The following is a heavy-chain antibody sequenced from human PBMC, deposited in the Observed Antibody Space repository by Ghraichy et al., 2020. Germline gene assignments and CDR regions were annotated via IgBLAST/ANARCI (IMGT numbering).Heavy chain of an antibody. Sequence: GGSLRLSCAASGFTFNIYGMNWVRQVPGKGLEWVSYISSTSSAMYYADSVKGRFTISRDNAKNSLYLQMNSLRDEDTAVYYCASNLPPMDWGQGTLVTVSS. V-gene: IGHV3-48*02. J-gene: IGHJ4*02. CDR1: GFTFNIYG. D-gene: IGHD5-24*01. CDR2: ISSTSSAM. CDR3: ASNLPPMD.